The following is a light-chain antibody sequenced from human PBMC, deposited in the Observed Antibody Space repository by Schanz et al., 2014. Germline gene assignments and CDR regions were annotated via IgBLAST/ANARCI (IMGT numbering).Light chain of an antibody. Sequence: EILMTQSPATLSVSPGERAILSCRASEDVNNKLAWFQQRPGQAPKLLIYGASTRASGIPARFSGSVSGTDFTLTISSLEPEDFAVYYCKHYDGSSWTFGQGTKVEIK. CDR3: KHYDGSSWT. V-gene: IGKV3-15*01. J-gene: IGKJ1*01. CDR2: GAS. CDR1: EDVNNK.